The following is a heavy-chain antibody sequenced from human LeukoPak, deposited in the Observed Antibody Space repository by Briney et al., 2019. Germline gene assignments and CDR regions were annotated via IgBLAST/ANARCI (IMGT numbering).Heavy chain of an antibody. CDR3: ARSGGTWSYNY. CDR1: GGSFSGYY. J-gene: IGHJ4*02. V-gene: IGHV4-59*01. CDR2: VYNSGST. Sequence: PSETLSLTRAVYGGSFSGYYWSWIRQPPGKGLEWLGYVYNSGSTHYNPSLKSRVTISADTSKNQFSLNLTSVTAADTAVYYCARSGGTWSYNYWGQGTLVTVSS. D-gene: IGHD1-26*01.